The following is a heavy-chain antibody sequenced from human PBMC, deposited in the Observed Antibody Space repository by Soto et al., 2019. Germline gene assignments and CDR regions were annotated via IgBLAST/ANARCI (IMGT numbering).Heavy chain of an antibody. V-gene: IGHV3-9*01. J-gene: IGHJ1*01. CDR3: VKDESINWYSGHFRH. D-gene: IGHD6-13*01. CDR1: GFTFDVYA. CDR2: INWNSGSI. Sequence: EVQLVESGGGLVKLGRSLRPSCAASGFTFDVYALTWVRKVQGRGLEWVSGINWNSGSIGYADSVKGRFAISRDNAKNSLHLQMNSLRAEDTAFYYCVKDESINWYSGHFRHWGQGTLVTVSS.